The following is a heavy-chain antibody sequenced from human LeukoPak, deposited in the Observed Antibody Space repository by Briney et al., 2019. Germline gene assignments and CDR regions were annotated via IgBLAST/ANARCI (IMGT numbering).Heavy chain of an antibody. Sequence: GGSLRLSCAASGFTFSSYGMHWVRQAPGKGLEWVAVISYDGSNKYYADSVKGRFTISRDNSKNTVYLQMNSLRAEDTAVYYCAKKDCSGGSCYEDYWGQGTLATVSS. D-gene: IGHD2-15*01. CDR3: AKKDCSGGSCYEDY. J-gene: IGHJ4*02. V-gene: IGHV3-30*18. CDR1: GFTFSSYG. CDR2: ISYDGSNK.